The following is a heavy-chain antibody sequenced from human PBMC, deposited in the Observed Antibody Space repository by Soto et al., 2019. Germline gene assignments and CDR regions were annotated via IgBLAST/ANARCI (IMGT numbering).Heavy chain of an antibody. CDR3: ARDSPHRLTATMRFAP. J-gene: IGHJ5*02. Sequence: PSQTLSLTCAISGDSVSSNTAAYYWIRQSPSRGLEWLGRTYYRSKWYYDYAVSVKGRISITPDTSKNQFSLNLKSVTPADAAVYYCARDSPHRLTATMRFAPWGQGTQVTVSS. V-gene: IGHV6-1*01. D-gene: IGHD1-7*01. CDR2: TYYRSKWYY. CDR1: GDSVSSNTAA.